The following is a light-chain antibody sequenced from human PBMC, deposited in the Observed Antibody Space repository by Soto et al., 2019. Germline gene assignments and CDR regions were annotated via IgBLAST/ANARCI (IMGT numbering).Light chain of an antibody. Sequence: DIQMTQSPSSLSASVGDRVTITCRASQSVKTYLNWYQQKPGKAPNLLIFDASNLERGVPSRFSGSGSGTDFTFTISSLQPEDIATYYCQQYDNVPPYTFGQGTRLEIK. V-gene: IGKV1-33*01. CDR2: DAS. CDR1: QSVKTY. CDR3: QQYDNVPPYT. J-gene: IGKJ2*01.